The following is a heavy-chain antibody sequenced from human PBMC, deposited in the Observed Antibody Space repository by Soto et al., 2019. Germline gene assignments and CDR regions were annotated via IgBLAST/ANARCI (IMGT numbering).Heavy chain of an antibody. CDR2: TIPILGIA. Sequence: SVKVSCKASGGTFSSYTISWVRQAPGQGLEWMGRTIPILGIANYAQKFQGRVTITADKSTSTAYMELSSLRSEDTAVYYCARGAQLRTYYDPGNYYMAVWGKGATVTVSS. CDR1: GGTFSSYT. CDR3: ARGAQLRTYYDPGNYYMAV. J-gene: IGHJ6*03. V-gene: IGHV1-69*02. D-gene: IGHD3-3*01.